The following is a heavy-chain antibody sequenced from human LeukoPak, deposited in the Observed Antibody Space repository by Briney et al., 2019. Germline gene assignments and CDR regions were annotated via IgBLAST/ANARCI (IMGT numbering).Heavy chain of an antibody. CDR2: INHSGST. J-gene: IGHJ4*02. D-gene: IGHD6-13*01. CDR3: ARVVGKYSSSLYY. Sequence: PSETLSLTCAVSGGSFSRYSWSWIRQPPGKGLEWIGEINHSGSTNYNPSLKGRVTISVDTSKNQFSLKLRSVTAADTAVYYCARVVGKYSSSLYYWGQGTLVTVSS. CDR1: GGSFSRYS. V-gene: IGHV4-34*01.